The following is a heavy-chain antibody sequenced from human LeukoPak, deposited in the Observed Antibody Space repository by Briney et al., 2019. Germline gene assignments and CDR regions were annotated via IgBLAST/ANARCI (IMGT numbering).Heavy chain of an antibody. Sequence: PSETLSLTCTVSGGSISSYYWSWIRQPPGKGLEWIGYIYYSGSTNYNPSLKSRVTISVDTSKNQFSLKLSSVTAADTAVYYCARERIAVAGIRGSLGPPPGPVAFDIWGQGTMVTVSS. V-gene: IGHV4-59*01. CDR3: ARERIAVAGIRGSLGPPPGPVAFDI. D-gene: IGHD6-19*01. CDR2: IYYSGST. CDR1: GGSISSYY. J-gene: IGHJ3*02.